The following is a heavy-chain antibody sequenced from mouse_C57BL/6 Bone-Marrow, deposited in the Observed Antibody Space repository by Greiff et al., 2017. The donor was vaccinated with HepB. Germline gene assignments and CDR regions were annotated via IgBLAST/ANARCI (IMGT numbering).Heavy chain of an antibody. CDR1: GFSLTSYG. Sequence: QVQLQQSGPGLVQPSQSLSITCTVSGFSLTSYGVHWVRQSPGKGLEWLGVIWSGGSTDYNAAFISRLSISKDNSKSQVFFKMNSLQADDTAIYYCARYYYGSSRYWYFDVWGTGTTVTVSS. CDR2: IWSGGST. J-gene: IGHJ1*03. V-gene: IGHV2-2*01. D-gene: IGHD1-1*01. CDR3: ARYYYGSSRYWYFDV.